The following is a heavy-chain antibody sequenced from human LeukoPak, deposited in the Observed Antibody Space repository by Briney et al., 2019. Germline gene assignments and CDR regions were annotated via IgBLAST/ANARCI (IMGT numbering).Heavy chain of an antibody. CDR1: GFTFDDYA. D-gene: IGHD6-19*01. J-gene: IGHJ4*02. CDR2: ISWNSGSI. Sequence: PGRSLRLSCAASGFTFDDYAMHWVRQAPGKGLERVSGISWNSGSIGYADSVKGRFTISRDNAKNSLYLQMNSLRAEDTALYYCAKDASLVADYYFDYWGQGTLVTVSS. CDR3: AKDASLVADYYFDY. V-gene: IGHV3-9*01.